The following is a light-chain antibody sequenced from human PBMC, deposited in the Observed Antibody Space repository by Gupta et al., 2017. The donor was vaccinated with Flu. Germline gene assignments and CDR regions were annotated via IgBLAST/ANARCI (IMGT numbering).Light chain of an antibody. V-gene: IGLV2-11*01. CDR2: DVS. CDR3: CSYEGRYPLYV. J-gene: IGLJ1*01. CDR1: SSDVGGYTY. Sequence: QSALTQPRSVSGSPGQSVTISCTGTSSDVGGYTYVSWYQQHPGKAPKLMIYDVSKRPSGVPDRFSGSKSGNTASLTISGLQADDEADYYCCSYEGRYPLYVFGTGTKVTVL.